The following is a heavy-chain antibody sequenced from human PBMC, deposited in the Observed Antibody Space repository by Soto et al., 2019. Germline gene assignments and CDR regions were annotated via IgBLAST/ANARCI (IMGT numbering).Heavy chain of an antibody. V-gene: IGHV1-46*01. Sequence: QAQLLQSGAEVKKPGASVKVSCKASGYTFINYFIHWVRQAPGQRLEWIGIVDPSRGSADYVQKFQGRVTMTTDVSTRTVFMDLSSLRSEDTAVYYCARPLIGNTVDLWGQGTTVIVSS. CDR1: GYTFINYF. CDR2: VDPSRGSA. D-gene: IGHD1-7*01. J-gene: IGHJ3*01. CDR3: ARPLIGNTVDL.